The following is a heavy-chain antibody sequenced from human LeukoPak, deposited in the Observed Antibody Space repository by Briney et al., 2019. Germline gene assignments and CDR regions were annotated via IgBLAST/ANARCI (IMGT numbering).Heavy chain of an antibody. J-gene: IGHJ4*02. CDR3: AKGVRLWFAFYFDY. CDR1: GFTLGSYA. D-gene: IGHD3-10*01. CDR2: ISGNGYNT. V-gene: IGHV3-23*01. Sequence: GGSLRLSCAGSGFTLGSYAMSWVSQAPGKGLEWVSAISGNGYNTYYADSVKGRFTISSESSGNTLYLQMHNLRAEDTAVYYCAKGVRLWFAFYFDYWGQGTLVTVSS.